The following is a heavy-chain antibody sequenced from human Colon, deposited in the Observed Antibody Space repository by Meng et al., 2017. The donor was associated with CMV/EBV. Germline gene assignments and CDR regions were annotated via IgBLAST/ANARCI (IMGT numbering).Heavy chain of an antibody. J-gene: IGHJ4*02. V-gene: IGHV3-72*01. CDR3: ATSWGSSLGY. CDR2: TKNKANNYAT. CDR1: GFTFSDHW. Sequence: GGSLRLSCAVSGFTFSDHWMDWVRQAPGKGLEWIGRTKNKANNYATEYAASVKGRFTISRDDSKYSLYLQMNSLKIEDTAVYYCATSWGSSLGYWGQGTLVTVSS. D-gene: IGHD3-16*01.